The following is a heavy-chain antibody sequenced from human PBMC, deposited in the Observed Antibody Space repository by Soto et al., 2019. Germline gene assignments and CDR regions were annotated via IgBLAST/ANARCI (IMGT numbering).Heavy chain of an antibody. J-gene: IGHJ6*02. CDR3: ASARFSQWSQDYYDLDV. D-gene: IGHD3-3*01. CDR2: INHRGSP. CDR1: GSLPVGSLSTYL. V-gene: IGHV4-34*01. Sequence: SETLSLPCVLSGSLPVGSLSTYLWTWIRQPPGKGLEWCVEINHRGSPNYGSSLRGRVTISLDTSKRHCSLNLSPLTAADTAVYFCASARFSQWSQDYYDLDVWGQGTTVTVSS.